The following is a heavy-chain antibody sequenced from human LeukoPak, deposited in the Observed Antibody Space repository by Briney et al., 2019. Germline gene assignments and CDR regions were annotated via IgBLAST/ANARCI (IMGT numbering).Heavy chain of an antibody. CDR3: ARVVVPAAIVY. CDR1: GDSVSIITYY. V-gene: IGHV4-31*03. Sequence: PSETLSLTCSVSGDSVSIITYYWGWLRHRPGRGPEWIGYIYKGRSTSYTPSLKNRVTISVDTSKNQFSLNLDSVTAADTAVYYCARVVVPAAIVYWGQGIPVIVSS. D-gene: IGHD2-15*01. CDR2: IYKGRST. J-gene: IGHJ4*02.